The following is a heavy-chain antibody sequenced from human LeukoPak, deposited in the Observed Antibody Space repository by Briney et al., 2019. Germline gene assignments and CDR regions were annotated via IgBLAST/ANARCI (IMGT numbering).Heavy chain of an antibody. J-gene: IGHJ4*02. CDR3: ARLPMAVTPHVDY. CDR2: MYYSGTT. D-gene: IGHD2-21*02. Sequence: SETLSLTCTVSGGSATSYYRSWIRQSPGKGLEWIGFMYYSGTTNYNPSLKSRVTISLGMSKNQFSLKLSSVTAADTAVYYCARLPMAVTPHVDYWGQGTLVTVSS. V-gene: IGHV4-59*02. CDR1: GGSATSYY.